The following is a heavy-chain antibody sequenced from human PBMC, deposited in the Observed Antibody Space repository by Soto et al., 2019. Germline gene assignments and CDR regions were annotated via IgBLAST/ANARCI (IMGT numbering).Heavy chain of an antibody. CDR2: IGADNGDT. D-gene: IGHD3-3*01. CDR1: GYTFSTYG. V-gene: IGHV1-18*01. Sequence: QVQLVQSGAEVKKPGASVKVSCKASGYTFSTYGFSWVRQAPGQGLEWMGWIGADNGDTNYAQNFQGRVTMTTDTSTTTSYMELRSLTSDDTAVYLCSRVWKGAEGFDPWGQGTLVTVSS. CDR3: SRVWKGAEGFDP. J-gene: IGHJ5*02.